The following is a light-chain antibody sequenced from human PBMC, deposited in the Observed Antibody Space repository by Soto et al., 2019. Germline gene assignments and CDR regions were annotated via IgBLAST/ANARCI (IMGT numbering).Light chain of an antibody. V-gene: IGKV1-5*01. Sequence: IPITQSPATLSASVGDIVPITCRASQTISRWMTWYQQKPGKAPKLLLYEASSLESGVPSRFSGSGSGTEFTLTISGLQTDDFANYYCQQLKSYLSITFGQGTRLEI. CDR3: QQLKSYLSIT. CDR1: QTISRW. J-gene: IGKJ5*01. CDR2: EAS.